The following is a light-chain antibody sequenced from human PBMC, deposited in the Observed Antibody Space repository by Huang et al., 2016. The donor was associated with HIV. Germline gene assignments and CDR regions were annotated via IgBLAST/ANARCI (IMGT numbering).Light chain of an antibody. Sequence: DTVMTQTPATLSVSPGARATLSCRASQRVGSTLAWFQQKPGQAPRLLIHGASTRATGIPARFSGSGSGTDFTLTISSLQSEDFAVYYCQQYNNWPYTFGQGTKLEIK. CDR2: GAS. J-gene: IGKJ2*01. CDR3: QQYNNWPYT. V-gene: IGKV3-15*01. CDR1: QRVGST.